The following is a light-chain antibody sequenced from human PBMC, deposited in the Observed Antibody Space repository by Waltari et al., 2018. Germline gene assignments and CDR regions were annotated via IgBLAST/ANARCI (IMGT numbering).Light chain of an antibody. J-gene: IGKJ2*01. CDR1: PDISNY. Sequence: DIQMTQSPSSLSASVGDRVTITRQASPDISNYLNWYQQKPGKAPKLLIYDASNLETGVPSRFSGSGSGTDFTFTISSLQPEDIATYYCQQYDNLPYTFGQGTKLEIK. CDR2: DAS. CDR3: QQYDNLPYT. V-gene: IGKV1-33*01.